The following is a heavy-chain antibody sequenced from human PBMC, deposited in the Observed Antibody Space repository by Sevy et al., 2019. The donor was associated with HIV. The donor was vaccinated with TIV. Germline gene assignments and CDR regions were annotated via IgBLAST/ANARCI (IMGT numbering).Heavy chain of an antibody. J-gene: IGHJ4*02. V-gene: IGHV3-23*01. CDR1: GFTFSSYA. CDR3: AKDKESAVAGTGFDY. CDR2: ISGSGGST. Sequence: GGSLRLSCAASGFTFSSYAMSWVRQAPGKGLEWVSAISGSGGSTYYADSVKGRFTISRDNSKNTLYLQMNSLRAEDTAVYYCAKDKESAVAGTGFDYWGQGPLVTVSS. D-gene: IGHD6-19*01.